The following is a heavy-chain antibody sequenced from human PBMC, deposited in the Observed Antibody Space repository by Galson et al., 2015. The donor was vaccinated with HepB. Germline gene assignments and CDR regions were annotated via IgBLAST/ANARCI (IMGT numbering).Heavy chain of an antibody. CDR1: GGTFSSYA. CDR3: ARVARWEGGTAPGTYWYFDL. CDR2: IIPIFGTA. Sequence: SVKVSCKASGGTFSSYAISWVRQAPGQGLEWMGGIIPIFGTANYAQKFQGRVTITADESTSTAYMELSSLRSVDTAVYYCARVARWEGGTAPGTYWYFDLWGRGTLVTVSS. V-gene: IGHV1-69*13. D-gene: IGHD2-21*02. J-gene: IGHJ2*01.